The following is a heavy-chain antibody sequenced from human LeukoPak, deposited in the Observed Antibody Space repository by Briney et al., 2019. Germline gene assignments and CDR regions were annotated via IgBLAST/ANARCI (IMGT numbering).Heavy chain of an antibody. Sequence: ASVKVSCKASGYTFTGYYVHWVRQAPGQGLEWMGWINTNTGNPTYAQGFTGRFVFSLDTSVSTAYLQISSLKAEDTAVYYCARAVAAAGTRGYFDYWGQGTLVTVSS. J-gene: IGHJ4*02. V-gene: IGHV7-4-1*02. D-gene: IGHD6-13*01. CDR2: INTNTGNP. CDR1: GYTFTGYY. CDR3: ARAVAAAGTRGYFDY.